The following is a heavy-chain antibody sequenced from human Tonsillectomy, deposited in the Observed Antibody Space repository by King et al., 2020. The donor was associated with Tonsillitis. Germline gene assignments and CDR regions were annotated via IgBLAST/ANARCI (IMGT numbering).Heavy chain of an antibody. V-gene: IGHV3-15*01. J-gene: IGHJ4*02. D-gene: IGHD4-17*01. CDR2: IKSKAHGGTT. CDR3: TAFDYASFTY. Sequence: VQLVESGGGLVKPGGSLRLSCGASGFTFSNAWMSWVRQAPGKGLEWGGRIKSKAHGGTTDYAAPVKGRFTISRDDSKNTLYLQMNSLKTEDTAVYYCTAFDYASFTYWGQGTLVTVSS. CDR1: GFTFSNAW.